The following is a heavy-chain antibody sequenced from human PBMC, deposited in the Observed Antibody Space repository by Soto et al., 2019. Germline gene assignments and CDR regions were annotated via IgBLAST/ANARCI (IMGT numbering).Heavy chain of an antibody. CDR1: GGSISSGDFY. CDR3: ARGGPTGGSYKYNWIDP. Sequence: SETLSLTCTVSGGSISSGDFYWSWIRQPPGRGLEWIGYISYSGSTYYNTSLKSRVTISVDTSKNQFSLKLNSVTAADTAVYYCARGGPTGGSYKYNWIDPWGQGTLVTVSS. V-gene: IGHV4-30-4*01. J-gene: IGHJ5*02. D-gene: IGHD2-15*01. CDR2: ISYSGST.